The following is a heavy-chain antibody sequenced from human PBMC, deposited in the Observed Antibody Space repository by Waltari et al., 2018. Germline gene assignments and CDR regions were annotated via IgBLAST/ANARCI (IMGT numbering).Heavy chain of an antibody. CDR2: ITGSGVDT. J-gene: IGHJ4*02. V-gene: IGHV3-23*01. D-gene: IGHD2-15*01. CDR3: VKAPRPNCSGVRCYHLDY. CDR1: GFTFNHYA. Sequence: EVQLLESGGGLVQPGGSLRLSCPASGFTFNHYAMNWVRQAPGKEMEWVSSITGSGVDTYHAESVRGRFTISRDNSNNKIFLQMNSLRAEDTAVYYCVKAPRPNCSGVRCYHLDYWGQGTLVTVSS.